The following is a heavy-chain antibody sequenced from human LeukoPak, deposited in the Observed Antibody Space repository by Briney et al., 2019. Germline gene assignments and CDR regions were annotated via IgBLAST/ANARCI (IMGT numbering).Heavy chain of an antibody. Sequence: ASVKVSCKASGYTFTGYYMHWVRQAPGQGLEWMGWINPNSGGTYYAQKFQGRVTMTRDTSISTACMELSRLRSDDTAVYYCARDLGITMVRGVMEGMDVWGKGTTVTISS. CDR1: GYTFTGYY. CDR2: INPNSGGT. J-gene: IGHJ6*04. D-gene: IGHD3-10*01. V-gene: IGHV1-2*02. CDR3: ARDLGITMVRGVMEGMDV.